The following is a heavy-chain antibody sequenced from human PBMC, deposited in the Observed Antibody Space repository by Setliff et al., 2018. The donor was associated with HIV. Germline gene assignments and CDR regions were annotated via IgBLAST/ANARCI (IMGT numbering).Heavy chain of an antibody. CDR2: MNPNSGNA. CDR3: ARSRYQLLYDMDV. CDR1: GYTFTKYD. V-gene: IGHV1-8*03. Sequence: ASVKVSCKASGYTFTKYDINWVRRATGQGLEWMGWMNPNSGNAEYAQRFQGRVTLTRNTSISTAYMELSSLTSEDTAVYFCARSRYQLLYDMDVWGKGTTVTVS. J-gene: IGHJ6*03. D-gene: IGHD2-2*02.